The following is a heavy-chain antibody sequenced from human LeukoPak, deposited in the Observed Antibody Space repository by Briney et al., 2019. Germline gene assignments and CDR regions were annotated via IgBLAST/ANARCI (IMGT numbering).Heavy chain of an antibody. V-gene: IGHV4-59*01. CDR3: ARDYCSSTSCYFWFDP. CDR1: GGSISSYY. Sequence: SETLSLTCTVSGGSISSYYWSWIRQPPGKGLEWIGYIYYSGSTNYNPSLKSRVTISVDTSKNQFSLKLSSVTAADTAVYYCARDYCSSTSCYFWFDPWGQGTLVTVSS. CDR2: IYYSGST. D-gene: IGHD2-2*01. J-gene: IGHJ5*02.